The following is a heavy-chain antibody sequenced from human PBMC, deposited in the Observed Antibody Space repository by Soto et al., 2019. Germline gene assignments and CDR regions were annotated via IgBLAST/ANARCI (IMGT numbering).Heavy chain of an antibody. CDR1: GFTLSDHY. CDR3: TSRIAARPRYYYYGMDV. Sequence: GGSLRLSCAGSGFTLSDHYIDWVRQAPGKGLEWVGRSRDKAQGYSTAYAASVKGRFTTSRDDSKSIAYLQMNSLKTEDTAVYYCTSRIAARPRYYYYGMDVWGQGTTVTVSS. V-gene: IGHV3-72*01. D-gene: IGHD6-6*01. J-gene: IGHJ6*02. CDR2: SRDKAQGYST.